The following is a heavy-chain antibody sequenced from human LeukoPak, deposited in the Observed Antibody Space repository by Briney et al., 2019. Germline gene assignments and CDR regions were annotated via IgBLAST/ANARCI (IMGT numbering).Heavy chain of an antibody. J-gene: IGHJ6*02. V-gene: IGHV3-53*04. CDR1: GFTVSSNY. CDR2: IYSGGST. Sequence: GGSLRLSCAASGFTVSSNYMSWVRQAPGKGLEWGSVIYSGGSTYYADSVKGRFTISRHNSKNTLYLQMNSLRAEDTAVYYCARDNRYSGYASTRYGMDVWGQGTTVTVSS. CDR3: ARDNRYSGYASTRYGMDV. D-gene: IGHD5-12*01.